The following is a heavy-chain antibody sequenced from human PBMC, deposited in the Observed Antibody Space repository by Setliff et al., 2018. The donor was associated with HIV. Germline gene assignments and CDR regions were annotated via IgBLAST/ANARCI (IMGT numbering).Heavy chain of an antibody. V-gene: IGHV3-7*01. Sequence: GGSLRLSCAASGFMFGVDRMSWVRQTPGKGLEWVASVTPDGGDKYYANSMRGRFTISRDNGKNAVYLQMNSLTAEDTALYYCVRDLARVIAHWGQGTLVTVSS. D-gene: IGHD2-21*01. CDR3: VRDLARVIAH. CDR2: VTPDGGDK. CDR1: GFMFGVDR. J-gene: IGHJ4*02.